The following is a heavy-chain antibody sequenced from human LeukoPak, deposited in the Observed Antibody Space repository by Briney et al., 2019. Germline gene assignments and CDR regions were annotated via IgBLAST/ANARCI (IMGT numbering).Heavy chain of an antibody. V-gene: IGHV1-69*04. Sequence: ASVKVSCKASGGTFSSYAISWVRQAPGQGLEWMGRIIPILGIANYAQKFQGRVTMTRDTSTSTVYMELSSLRSEDTAVYYCARDKDSSGLPGYYWGQGTLVTVSS. J-gene: IGHJ4*02. D-gene: IGHD6-19*01. CDR2: IIPILGIA. CDR3: ARDKDSSGLPGYY. CDR1: GGTFSSYA.